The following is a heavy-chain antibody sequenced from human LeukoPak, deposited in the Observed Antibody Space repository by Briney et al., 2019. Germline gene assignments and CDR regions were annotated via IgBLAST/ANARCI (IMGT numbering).Heavy chain of an antibody. J-gene: IGHJ4*02. V-gene: IGHV3-20*04. CDR3: ARRGDSSGYTWYYFDY. Sequence: GGSLRLSCAASGFTFDDYGMSWVRQAPGKGLEWVSGINWNGGSTGYADSVKGRFTISRDNAKNSLYLQVNSLRAEDTALYYCARRGDSSGYTWYYFDYWGQGTLVTVSS. D-gene: IGHD3-22*01. CDR1: GFTFDDYG. CDR2: INWNGGST.